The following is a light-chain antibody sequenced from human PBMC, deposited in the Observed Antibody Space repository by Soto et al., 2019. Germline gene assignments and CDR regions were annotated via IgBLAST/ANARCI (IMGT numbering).Light chain of an antibody. CDR1: QRITSW. CDR2: DAS. Sequence: DIQLTQSPSTLSASVGDRVTITCRASQRITSWLAWYQQKPGKAPKLLIYDASRLQSGVPARFSGSGSGTEFTLTISSQQTDVVATYYCQQYDSYYPFGQATKLDIK. J-gene: IGKJ2*01. CDR3: QQYDSYYP. V-gene: IGKV1-5*01.